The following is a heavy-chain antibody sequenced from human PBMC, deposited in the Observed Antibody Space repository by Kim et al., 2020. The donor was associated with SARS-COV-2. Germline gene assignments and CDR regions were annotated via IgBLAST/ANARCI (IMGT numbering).Heavy chain of an antibody. V-gene: IGHV4-59*01. Sequence: SETLSLTCTVSGGSISSYYWSWIRQPPGKGLEWIGYIYYSGSTNYNPSLKSRVTISVDMSKNQFSLKLSSVTAADTAVYYCAGDQRWDGSGSYYYHYYYGMDVWGQGTTVTVSS. D-gene: IGHD3-10*01. J-gene: IGHJ6*02. CDR1: GGSISSYY. CDR3: AGDQRWDGSGSYYYHYYYGMDV. CDR2: IYYSGST.